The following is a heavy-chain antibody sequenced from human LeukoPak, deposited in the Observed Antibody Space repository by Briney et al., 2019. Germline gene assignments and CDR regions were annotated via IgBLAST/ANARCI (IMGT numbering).Heavy chain of an antibody. CDR3: TTDYVDTAMVHYYYYMDV. CDR2: IYSGTT. D-gene: IGHD5-18*01. V-gene: IGHV3-53*01. J-gene: IGHJ6*03. Sequence: GGSLRLSCTVSGFTVSSNSMSWVRQAPGKGLEWVSFIYSGTTHYSDSVKGRFTISRDNSKNTLYLQMNSLKTEDTAVYYCTTDYVDTAMVHYYYYMDVWGKGTTVTISS. CDR1: GFTVSSNS.